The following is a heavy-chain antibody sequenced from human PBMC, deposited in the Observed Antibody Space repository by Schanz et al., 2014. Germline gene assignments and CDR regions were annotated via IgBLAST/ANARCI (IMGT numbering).Heavy chain of an antibody. CDR1: GFTFSSYA. CDR2: ISGSGGNT. Sequence: EVQLLESGGGLVQPGGSLRLSCAASGFTFSSYAMSWVRQAPGRGLEWVSIISGSGGNTYYADAVRGRFTISRDNAKNTLYLQMNTLRAEDTAVYYCARPALWFGDNCFDPWGQGTLVNDSS. V-gene: IGHV3-23*01. CDR3: ARPALWFGDNCFDP. J-gene: IGHJ5*02. D-gene: IGHD3-10*01.